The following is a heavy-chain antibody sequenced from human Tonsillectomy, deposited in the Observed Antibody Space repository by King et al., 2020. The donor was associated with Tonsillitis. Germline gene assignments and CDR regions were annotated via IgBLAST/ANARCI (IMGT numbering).Heavy chain of an antibody. D-gene: IGHD6-19*01. J-gene: IGHJ4*02. V-gene: IGHV3-33*08. CDR3: ARGSSSGWAYFDY. CDR1: GFTFSSYG. Sequence: QLVQSGGGVVQPGRSLRLSCAASGFTFSSYGMHWVRQAPGKGLEWVAVIWHDGTNKYFAESVKGRFTISRDNSKNTLYLQMNSLRVEDTAVFYCARGSSSGWAYFDYWGQGTLVTVSS. CDR2: IWHDGTNK.